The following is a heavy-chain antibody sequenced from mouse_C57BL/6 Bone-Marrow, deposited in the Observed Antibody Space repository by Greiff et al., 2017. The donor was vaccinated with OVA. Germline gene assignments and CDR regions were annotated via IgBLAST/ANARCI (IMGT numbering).Heavy chain of an antibody. CDR2: IYPRSGNT. Sequence: VQRVESGAELARPGASVKLSCKASGYTFTSYGISWVKQRTGQGLEWIGEIYPRSGNTYYNEKFKGKATLTADKSSSTAYMELRSLTSEDSAVSSCERAPPHYYGSSHYAMDYWGQGTSVTVSS. CDR1: GYTFTSYG. V-gene: IGHV1-81*01. CDR3: ERAPPHYYGSSHYAMDY. J-gene: IGHJ4*01. D-gene: IGHD1-1*01.